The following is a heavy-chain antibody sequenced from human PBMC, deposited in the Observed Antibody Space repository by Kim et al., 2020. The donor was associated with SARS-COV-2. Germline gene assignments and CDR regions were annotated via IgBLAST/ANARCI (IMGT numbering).Heavy chain of an antibody. D-gene: IGHD2-15*01. CDR2: IRVSGGSA. V-gene: IGHV3-23*01. CDR3: GRGLPVDY. Sequence: GGSLRLSCVASGFTLSSYSMSWVRQAPGKGLEWVSVIRVSGGSAYYADSVKGRFTISRDSSKNSLYLQMNSLRAEDTAVYYCGRGLPVDYLGEGSLGT. J-gene: IGHJ4*02. CDR1: GFTLSSYS.